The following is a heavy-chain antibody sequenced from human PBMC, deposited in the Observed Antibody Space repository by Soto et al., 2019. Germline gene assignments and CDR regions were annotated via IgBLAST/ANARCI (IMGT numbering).Heavy chain of an antibody. CDR3: ATDTARTYYYYGMDV. V-gene: IGHV5-51*01. J-gene: IGHJ6*02. Sequence: GESLKISCKGSGYSFTSYWIGWVRQMPGKGLEWMGIIYPGDSDTRYSPSFQGQVTMSVDKSTSTAYLQWSSLKASDTAMYYCATDTARTYYYYGMDVWGHGTTVTVSS. D-gene: IGHD5-18*01. CDR1: GYSFTSYW. CDR2: IYPGDSDT.